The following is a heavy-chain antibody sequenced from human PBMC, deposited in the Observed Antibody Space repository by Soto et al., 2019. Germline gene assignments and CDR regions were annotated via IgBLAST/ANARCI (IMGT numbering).Heavy chain of an antibody. V-gene: IGHV4-59*08. D-gene: IGHD6-13*01. CDR3: ARLAAPTIAAVGFDF. Sequence: SETLSLTCTVSGGSISSYYWSWIRQPPGKGLEWIGYIYYSGSTNYNPSLKSRVTISVDTSKNQFSLKLSSVTAADTAVYYCARLAAPTIAAVGFDFWGQGTLVTVSS. CDR1: GGSISSYY. CDR2: IYYSGST. J-gene: IGHJ4*02.